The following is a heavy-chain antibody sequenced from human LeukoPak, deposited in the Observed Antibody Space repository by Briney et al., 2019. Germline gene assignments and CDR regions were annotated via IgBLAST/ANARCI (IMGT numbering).Heavy chain of an antibody. CDR3: ARGTTYYYDSSGLIDY. V-gene: IGHV1-69*04. D-gene: IGHD3-22*01. Sequence: SVKVSCKASGGTFSSYAISWVRQAPGQGLEWMGRIIPILGIANYAQKFQGRVTITADKSTSTAYMELSSLRSEDTAVYYCARGTTYYYDSSGLIDYWGQGTLVTVSS. CDR2: IIPILGIA. CDR1: GGTFSSYA. J-gene: IGHJ4*02.